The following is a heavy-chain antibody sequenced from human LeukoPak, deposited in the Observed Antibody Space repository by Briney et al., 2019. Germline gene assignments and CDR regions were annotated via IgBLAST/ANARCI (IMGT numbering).Heavy chain of an antibody. CDR3: ARKSPSGQTDY. V-gene: IGHV3-13*01. D-gene: IGHD6-19*01. Sequence: PGGSLRLSCAASGFTFSNYDMHWVRQVTGKGLEWVSAIGTAGDTYYPGSVKGRFTISRENAKKSLYLQMNSLRAGDTAVYYCARKSPSGQTDYWGQGTLVTVSS. CDR2: IGTAGDT. CDR1: GFTFSNYD. J-gene: IGHJ4*02.